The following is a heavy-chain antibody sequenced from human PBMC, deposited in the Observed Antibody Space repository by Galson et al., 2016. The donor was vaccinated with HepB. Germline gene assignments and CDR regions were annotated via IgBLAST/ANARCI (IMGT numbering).Heavy chain of an antibody. V-gene: IGHV3-30-3*01. D-gene: IGHD3-10*01. CDR2: ISYDGSNE. CDR1: GFTFRSFA. CDR3: AGVSILWFGEAY. J-gene: IGHJ4*02. Sequence: PRLSCAASGFTFRSFAMHWVRQAPGKGLEWVAAISYDGSNEYYANSVKGRITVSRDNSKNTVDLQMNSLKDEDTAVYYCAGVSILWFGEAYWGQGTLVTVSS.